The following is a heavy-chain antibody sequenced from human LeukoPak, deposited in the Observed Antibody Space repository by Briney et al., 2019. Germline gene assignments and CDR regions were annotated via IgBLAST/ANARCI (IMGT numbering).Heavy chain of an antibody. J-gene: IGHJ4*02. CDR3: ARHMVRGVIISDF. CDR1: GGSISHSSYY. V-gene: IGHV4-39*01. CDR2: IYYSESS. D-gene: IGHD3-10*01. Sequence: SETLSLTCTVSGGSISHSSYYWGWIRQPPGKGLEWIGSIYYSESSSYYPSPKSRVTISVDTSKNQFSLWLSSVTAADTAVYYCARHMVRGVIISDFWGQGILVTVSS.